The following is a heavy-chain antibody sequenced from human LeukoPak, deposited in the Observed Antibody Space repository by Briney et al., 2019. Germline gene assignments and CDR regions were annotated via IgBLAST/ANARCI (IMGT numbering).Heavy chain of an antibody. CDR3: ARDTITMIVVARYAFDI. CDR1: GYTFTSYA. J-gene: IGHJ3*02. D-gene: IGHD3-22*01. CDR2: INAGNGNT. V-gene: IGHV1-3*01. Sequence: ASVKVSCKASGYTFTSYAMHWVRQAPGQRLEWMGWINAGNGNTKYSQKFQGRVTITRDTSASTAYMELSSLRSDDTAVYYCARDTITMIVVARYAFDIWGQGTMVTVSS.